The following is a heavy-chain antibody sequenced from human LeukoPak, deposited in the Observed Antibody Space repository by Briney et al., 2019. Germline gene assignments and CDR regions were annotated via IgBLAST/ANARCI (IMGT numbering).Heavy chain of an antibody. J-gene: IGHJ6*02. CDR2: ISSTSSTI. CDR1: GFTFSTYT. V-gene: IGHV3-48*02. CDR3: ARDLADIVVVPAASKDYYGMDV. Sequence: GGSLRLSCGASGFTFSTYTMNWVRQAPGKGLEWVSSISSTSSTIYYADSVKGRFTISRDNARNSLFLQMNSLRDEDTAVYYCARDLADIVVVPAASKDYYGMDVWGQGTTVTVSS. D-gene: IGHD2-2*01.